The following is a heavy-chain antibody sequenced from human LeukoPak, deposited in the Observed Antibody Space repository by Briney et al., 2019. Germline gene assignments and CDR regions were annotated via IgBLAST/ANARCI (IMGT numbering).Heavy chain of an antibody. CDR1: GGSLSNYY. D-gene: IGHD3-10*01. J-gene: IGHJ5*02. Sequence: SQTLSLTCAVYGGSLSNYYWSWIRQPPGKGLEWIGEINHSGSTKYNPSLKSRVTISVDMSKTQFSLELSSVTAADTAVYYCARGPASGSNFAWFDPWGQGTLVTVSS. CDR3: ARGPASGSNFAWFDP. CDR2: INHSGST. V-gene: IGHV4-34*01.